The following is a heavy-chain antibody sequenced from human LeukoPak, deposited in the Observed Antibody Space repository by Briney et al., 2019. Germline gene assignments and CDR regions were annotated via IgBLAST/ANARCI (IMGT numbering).Heavy chain of an antibody. CDR1: GFTFSSYS. V-gene: IGHV3-21*01. CDR2: ISSSSSYI. Sequence: GGSLRLSCAASGFTFSSYSMNWVRQAPGKGLEWVSSISSSSSYIYYADSVKGRFTISRDNAKNSLYLQMNSLRAENTAVYYCARSPRDYADYWGQGTLVTVSS. J-gene: IGHJ4*02. CDR3: ARSPRDYADY.